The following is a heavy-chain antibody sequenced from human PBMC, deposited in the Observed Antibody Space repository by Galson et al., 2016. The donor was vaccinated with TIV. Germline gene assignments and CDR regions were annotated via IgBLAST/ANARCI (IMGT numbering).Heavy chain of an antibody. V-gene: IGHV3-23*01. D-gene: IGHD1-26*01. Sequence: SLRLSCAASGFSLSDYAMTWVRQAPGKGLEWVSDISGRGGTTHYADSVKGRFTISRDNSKNTLYLHMSSQRAEDTALYYCARGPTTRRGYYGLHIGGQGTTVTVSS. CDR2: ISGRGGTT. CDR3: ARGPTTRRGYYGLHI. CDR1: GFSLSDYA. J-gene: IGHJ6*02.